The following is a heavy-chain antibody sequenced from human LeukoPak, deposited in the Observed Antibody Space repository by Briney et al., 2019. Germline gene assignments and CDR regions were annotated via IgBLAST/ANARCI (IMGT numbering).Heavy chain of an antibody. CDR1: GFTFSSYS. D-gene: IGHD6-6*01. V-gene: IGHV3-21*01. CDR2: ISSSSSYI. Sequence: KPGGSLRLSCAASGFTFSSYSMNWVRQAPGKGLEWVSFISSSSSYIYYADSVKGRFTISRDNAKNSLYLQMNSLRAEDTAVYYCAREVDSSSFFDYWGQGTLVTVSS. CDR3: AREVDSSSFFDY. J-gene: IGHJ4*02.